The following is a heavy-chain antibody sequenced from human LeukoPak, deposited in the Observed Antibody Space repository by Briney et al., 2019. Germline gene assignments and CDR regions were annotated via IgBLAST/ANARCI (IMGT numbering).Heavy chain of an antibody. CDR1: GFTVSSNE. J-gene: IGHJ5*02. CDR2: ISSSSSYI. V-gene: IGHV3-21*01. D-gene: IGHD6-13*01. CDR3: ARGGYSSSWLAWFDP. Sequence: GGSLRLSCAASGFTVSSNEMSWVRQAPGRGLEWVSSISSSSSYIYYADSVKGRFTISRDNAKNSLYLQMNSLRAEDTAVYYCARGGYSSSWLAWFDPWGQGTLVTVSS.